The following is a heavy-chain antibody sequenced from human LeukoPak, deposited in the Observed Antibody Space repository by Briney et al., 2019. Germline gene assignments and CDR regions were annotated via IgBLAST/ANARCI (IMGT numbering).Heavy chain of an antibody. CDR3: ARDLGHYYDSSGYSHFDY. CDR2: IYTSGST. J-gene: IGHJ4*02. CDR1: GGSISSGSYY. V-gene: IGHV4-61*02. D-gene: IGHD3-22*01. Sequence: PSETLSLTCTVSGGSISSGSYYWSWIRQPAGRGLEWIGRIYTSGSTNYNPSLKSRVTISVDTSKNQFSLKLSSVTAADTAVYYCARDLGHYYDSSGYSHFDYWGQGTLVTVSS.